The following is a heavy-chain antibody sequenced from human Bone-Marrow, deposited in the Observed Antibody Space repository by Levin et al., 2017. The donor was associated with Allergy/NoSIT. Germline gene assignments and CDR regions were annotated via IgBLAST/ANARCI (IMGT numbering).Heavy chain of an antibody. D-gene: IGHD1-7*01. V-gene: IGHV4-59*08. CDR3: ARTEERWAGSGTTNNGFDY. Sequence: KPSETLSLTCTVSGGSIGTYYWSWIRQSPGKGLEWIGYIYHSGNTKYNPSLKSRVTISLDTSKNQFSLSLNSVTAADTAVYYCARTEERWAGSGTTNNGFDYWGQGMLVTVSS. J-gene: IGHJ4*02. CDR2: IYHSGNT. CDR1: GGSIGTYY.